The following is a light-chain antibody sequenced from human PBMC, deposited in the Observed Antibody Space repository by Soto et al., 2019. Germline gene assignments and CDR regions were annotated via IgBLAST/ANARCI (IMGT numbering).Light chain of an antibody. J-gene: IGKJ1*01. CDR3: QQYGSSPPGT. V-gene: IGKV3-20*01. Sequence: EIVLTQSPGTLSLSTGERATLSCRASQSVSSSYLAWYQQKPGQAPRLLIYGASSRATGIPDRFSGSGSGTDFTLTISRLEPEDFAVYYCQQYGSSPPGTFGQGTKV. CDR1: QSVSSSY. CDR2: GAS.